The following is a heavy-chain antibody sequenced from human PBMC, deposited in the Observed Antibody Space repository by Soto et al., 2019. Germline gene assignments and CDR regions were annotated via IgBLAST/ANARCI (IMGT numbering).Heavy chain of an antibody. J-gene: IGHJ4*02. CDR2: IYPSVSC. CDR1: VFAISRGYY. D-gene: IGHD3-9*01. V-gene: IGHV4-38-2*02. Sequence: PPETLSLTGNVSVFAISRGYYWSCVRQPPGKGLEWIGSIYPSVSCYHNPSLESRLTLSIDTSKNQFSLKLASVTAADTALYYCAREKVGTIFFDNWGQGTQVIVPS. CDR3: AREKVGTIFFDN.